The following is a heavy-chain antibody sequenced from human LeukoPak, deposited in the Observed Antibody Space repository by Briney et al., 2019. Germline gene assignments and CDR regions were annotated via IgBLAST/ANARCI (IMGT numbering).Heavy chain of an antibody. D-gene: IGHD6-13*01. J-gene: IGHJ4*02. Sequence: PSETLSLTCAVYGGSFSGYYWGWIRQPPGKGLEWIGSIYYSGSTYYNPSLKSRVTISVDTSKNQFSLKLSSVTAADTAVYYCARHQQLVGFAGGGPTDYWGQGTLVTVSS. CDR2: IYYSGST. CDR1: GGSFSGYY. CDR3: ARHQQLVGFAGGGPTDY. V-gene: IGHV4-39*01.